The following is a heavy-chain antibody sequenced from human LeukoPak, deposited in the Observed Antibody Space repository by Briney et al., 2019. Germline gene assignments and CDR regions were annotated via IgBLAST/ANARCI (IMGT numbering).Heavy chain of an antibody. D-gene: IGHD2-2*01. CDR3: ARRCSSIYYYYMDV. CDR2: IKQDGSEK. Sequence: PGGSLRLSCAASGFTFSNYWMSWVRQAPGKGLEWVANIKQDGSEKYYVDSVKGRFTISRDNAKNSLYLQMNSLRAEDTAVYYCARRCSSIYYYYMDVWGKGTTVTVSS. J-gene: IGHJ6*03. CDR1: GFTFSNYW. V-gene: IGHV3-7*01.